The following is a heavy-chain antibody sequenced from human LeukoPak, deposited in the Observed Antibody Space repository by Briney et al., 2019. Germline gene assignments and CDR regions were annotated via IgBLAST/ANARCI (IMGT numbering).Heavy chain of an antibody. CDR2: VHASGGI. J-gene: IGHJ6*02. CDR3: ARGPMGGSGSYYKDHYYGMDV. V-gene: IGHV4-4*07. Sequence: SETLSLTCTVSGGSVSSYFWSWIRQPAGKGLEWIGRVHASGGINYNPSLRSRVTMSIDTSKNEFSLKLSSVIAADTAVYFCARGPMGGSGSYYKDHYYGMDVWGQGTTVTVSS. D-gene: IGHD3-10*01. CDR1: GGSVSSYF.